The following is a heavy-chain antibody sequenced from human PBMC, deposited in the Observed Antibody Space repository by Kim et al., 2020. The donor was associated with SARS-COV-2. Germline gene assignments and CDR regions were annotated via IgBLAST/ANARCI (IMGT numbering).Heavy chain of an antibody. CDR3: ARAYYDFWSAYYGWYFDL. V-gene: IGHV4-34*01. Sequence: SETLSLTCAFYGGSFSASSWNWIRQPPGEGLEWIGEINHSGSSNYNPSLKSRVSISLDTSKNQFSLRLTSVTAADTAVYYCARAYYDFWSAYYGWYFDLWGRGTLVTVSS. CDR2: INHSGSS. J-gene: IGHJ2*01. CDR1: GGSFSASS. D-gene: IGHD3-3*01.